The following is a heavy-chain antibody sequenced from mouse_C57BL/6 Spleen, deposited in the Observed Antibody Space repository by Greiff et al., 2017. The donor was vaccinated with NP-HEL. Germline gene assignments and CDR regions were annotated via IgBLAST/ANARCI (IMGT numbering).Heavy chain of an antibody. CDR1: GFTFSDYY. V-gene: IGHV5-12*01. J-gene: IGHJ3*01. Sequence: DVKLVESGGGLVQPGGSLKLSCAASGFTFSDYYMYWVRQTPEKRLEWVAYISNGGGSTYYPDTVKGRFTISRDNAKNTLYLQMSRLKSEDTAMYYCASPPYDYDEAWFAYWGQGTLVTVSA. CDR2: ISNGGGST. D-gene: IGHD2-4*01. CDR3: ASPPYDYDEAWFAY.